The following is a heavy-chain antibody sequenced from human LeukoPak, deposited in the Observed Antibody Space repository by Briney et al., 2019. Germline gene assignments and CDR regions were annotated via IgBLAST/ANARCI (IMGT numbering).Heavy chain of an antibody. D-gene: IGHD2-2*02. CDR3: ARVGQAVPAAIGTNWFDP. J-gene: IGHJ5*02. CDR2: ISAYNGNT. Sequence: ASVKVSCKASGYTFNSYGITWVRQAPGQGLEWMGWISAYNGNTNYAQMLQGRVTMTTDTSTSTVYMELRSLRSDDTAVYYCARVGQAVPAAIGTNWFDPWGQGTLVTVSS. CDR1: GYTFNSYG. V-gene: IGHV1-18*01.